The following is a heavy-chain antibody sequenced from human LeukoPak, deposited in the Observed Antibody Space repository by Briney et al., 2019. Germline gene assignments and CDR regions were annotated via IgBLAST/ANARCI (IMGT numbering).Heavy chain of an antibody. Sequence: GGSLRLSCAASGFTFSSYAMHWVRQAPGKGLEWVAVMSYDGSNKYYADSVKGRFTISRDNSKNTLYLQMNSLRAEDTAVYYCARGRLMQPFDYWGQGTLVTVSS. D-gene: IGHD3-16*01. J-gene: IGHJ4*02. CDR2: MSYDGSNK. V-gene: IGHV3-30*04. CDR3: ARGRLMQPFDY. CDR1: GFTFSSYA.